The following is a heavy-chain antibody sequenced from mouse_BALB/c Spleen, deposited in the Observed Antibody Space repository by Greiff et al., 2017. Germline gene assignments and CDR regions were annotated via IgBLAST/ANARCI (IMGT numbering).Heavy chain of an antibody. CDR3: TRGLVYAMDY. CDR1: GFTFSNYW. D-gene: IGHD2-2*01. Sequence: EVKLMESGGGLVQPGGSMKLSCVASGFTFSNYWMNWVRQSPEKGLEWVAEIRLKSNNYATHYAESVKGRFTISRDDSKSSVYLQMNNLRAEDTGIYYCTRGLVYAMDYWGQGTSVTVSS. CDR2: IRLKSNNYAT. V-gene: IGHV6-6*02. J-gene: IGHJ4*01.